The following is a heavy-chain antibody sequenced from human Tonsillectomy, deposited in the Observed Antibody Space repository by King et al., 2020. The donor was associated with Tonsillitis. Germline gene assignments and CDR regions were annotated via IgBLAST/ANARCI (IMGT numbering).Heavy chain of an antibody. V-gene: IGHV4-39*01. CDR2: IYYSGST. J-gene: IGHJ5*02. D-gene: IGHD1-26*01. Sequence: LQLQESGPGLVKPSETLSLTCSVSSGSISSTTYYWGWIRQPPGKGLEWIGSIYYSGSTYYNPSLRSRVTISVDTSKNQVSLKLSSVTAADTAIYYCARRVYSGTYSWTWFDPWRQGTLVTVSS. CDR3: ARRVYSGTYSWTWFDP. CDR1: SGSISSTTYY.